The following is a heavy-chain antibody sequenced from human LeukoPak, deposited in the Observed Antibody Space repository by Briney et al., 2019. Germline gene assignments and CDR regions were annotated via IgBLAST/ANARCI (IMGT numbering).Heavy chain of an antibody. CDR3: ARENHTPRGYCSSTSCSDYYMDV. V-gene: IGHV3-21*01. CDR1: GFTFSSYS. CDR2: ISSSSVYI. J-gene: IGHJ6*03. Sequence: PGGSLRLSCAASGFTFSSYSMNWVRQAPGKGLEWVSSISSSSVYIYYADSLKGRFTISRGNAKNSLYLQMNSLRAEDTAVYYCARENHTPRGYCSSTSCSDYYMDVWGKGTTVTVSS. D-gene: IGHD2-2*01.